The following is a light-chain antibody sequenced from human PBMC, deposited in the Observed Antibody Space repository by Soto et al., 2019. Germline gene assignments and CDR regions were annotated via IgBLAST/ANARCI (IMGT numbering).Light chain of an antibody. Sequence: QSVLTHPASVSGXPGQSITISCTGTSSDVGGYKYVSWYQQHPGEAPKLMIYDVSNRPSGVSNRFSGSKSGNTASLTISGLQAEDEADYYCSSYTSSSTRVFGTGTKVTVL. CDR2: DVS. CDR1: SSDVGGYKY. J-gene: IGLJ1*01. V-gene: IGLV2-14*01. CDR3: SSYTSSSTRV.